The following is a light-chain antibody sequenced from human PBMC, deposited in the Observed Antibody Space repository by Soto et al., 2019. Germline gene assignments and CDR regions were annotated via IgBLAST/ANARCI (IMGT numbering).Light chain of an antibody. CDR2: DAS. CDR3: QQRINWPLYT. CDR1: QSVSSY. V-gene: IGKV3-11*01. Sequence: EIVLTQSPATLSLSPGERATLSCRASQSVSSYLAWYQQKPGQAPRLLIYDASNRATGIPARFSGSGSGTDFTLTISSLEPEDFAVYYCQQRINWPLYTFGQGTKVDIK. J-gene: IGKJ2*01.